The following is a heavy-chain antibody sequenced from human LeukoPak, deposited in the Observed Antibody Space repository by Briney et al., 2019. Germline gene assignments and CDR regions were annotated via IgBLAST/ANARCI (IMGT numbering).Heavy chain of an antibody. CDR1: GYTFTSYY. CDR2: INTSGGST. D-gene: IGHD3-22*01. CDR3: ARGGRLGYFDY. V-gene: IGHV1-46*01. Sequence: ASVKLSCKASGYTFTSYYMHWVRHPPGQGIERMGIINTSGGSTSYAQKFQGRVTTTRDMSTSTVYMELRSLRAEDTAVYYCARGGRLGYFDYCGQGTLVTVSS. J-gene: IGHJ4*02.